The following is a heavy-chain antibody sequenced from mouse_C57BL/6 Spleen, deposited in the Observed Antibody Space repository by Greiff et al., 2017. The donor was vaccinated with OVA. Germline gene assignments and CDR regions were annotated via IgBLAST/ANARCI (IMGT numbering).Heavy chain of an antibody. Sequence: VQRVESGAELVKPGASVKISCKASGYAFSSYWMNWVKQRPGKGLEWIGQIYPGDGDTNYNGKFKGKATLTADKSSSTAYMQLSSLASEDSAVYFCARGPSMITTEAWFAYWGQGTLVTVSA. J-gene: IGHJ3*01. CDR3: ARGPSMITTEAWFAY. CDR1: GYAFSSYW. CDR2: IYPGDGDT. D-gene: IGHD2-4*01. V-gene: IGHV1-80*01.